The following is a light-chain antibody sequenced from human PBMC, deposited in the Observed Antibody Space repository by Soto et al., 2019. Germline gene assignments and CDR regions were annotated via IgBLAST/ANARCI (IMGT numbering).Light chain of an antibody. J-gene: IGKJ2*01. CDR2: DAS. CDR3: QQRSNWPGGMYT. Sequence: EIVLTQSPATLSLSPVERATLSCRASQSVSTYLAWYQQKPGQAPRLLIYDASNRANGIPARFSGSGSGTDFTLTISSLEPEDFAVYYCQQRSNWPGGMYTFGQGTKLEI. CDR1: QSVSTY. V-gene: IGKV3-11*01.